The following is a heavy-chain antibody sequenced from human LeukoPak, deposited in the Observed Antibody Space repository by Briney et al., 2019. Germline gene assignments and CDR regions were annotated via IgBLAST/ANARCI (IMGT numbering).Heavy chain of an antibody. CDR1: GYSFTTYW. Sequence: GESLKISCKGSGYSFTTYWIGWVRQMPGKGLEWMGIIYPGDSDTRSSPSFQGQVTISVDKSITTAYLQWSSLKASDSAMYYCARRSKYSSNDNWFDPWGQGTLVTVSS. D-gene: IGHD6-13*01. J-gene: IGHJ5*02. V-gene: IGHV5-51*01. CDR2: IYPGDSDT. CDR3: ARRSKYSSNDNWFDP.